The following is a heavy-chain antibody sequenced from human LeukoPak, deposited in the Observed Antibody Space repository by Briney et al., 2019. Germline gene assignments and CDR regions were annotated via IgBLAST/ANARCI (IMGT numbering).Heavy chain of an antibody. CDR3: ARMCGSWRPYYFDY. V-gene: IGHV3-7*01. D-gene: IGHD6-13*01. J-gene: IGHJ4*02. CDR2: IKQDGSEK. CDR1: GFTFSSYS. Sequence: PGGSLRLSCAASGFTFSSYSMNWVRQAPGKGLEWVANIKQDGSEKYYVDSVKGRFTISRDNAKNSLYLQMSSLRAEDTAVYYCARMCGSWRPYYFDYWGQGTLVTVSS.